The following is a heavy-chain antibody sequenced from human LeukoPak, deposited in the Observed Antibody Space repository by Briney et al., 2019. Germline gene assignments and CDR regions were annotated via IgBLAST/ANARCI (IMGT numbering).Heavy chain of an antibody. CDR3: ATCSSATIFGVVKYYMDV. CDR1: GYTLTELS. D-gene: IGHD3-3*01. J-gene: IGHJ6*03. Sequence: GASVKVSCKVSGYTLTELSMHWVRQAPGKGLEWMGGFDPEDGETIYAQKFQGRVTMTEDTSTDTAYMELSSLRSEDTAVYYCATCSSATIFGVVKYYMDVWGKGTTVTVSS. CDR2: FDPEDGET. V-gene: IGHV1-24*01.